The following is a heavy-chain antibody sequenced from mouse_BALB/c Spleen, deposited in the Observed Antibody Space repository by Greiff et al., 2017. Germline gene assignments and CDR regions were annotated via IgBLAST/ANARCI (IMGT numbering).Heavy chain of an antibody. J-gene: IGHJ4*01. CDR1: GYTFTDYN. D-gene: IGHD1-1*01. V-gene: IGHV1-18*01. CDR3: ARILRSYYYAMDY. Sequence: EVQLQQSGPELVKPGASVKIPCKASGYTFTDYNMDWVKQSHGKSLEWIGDINPNNGGTIYNQKFKGKATLTVDKSSSTSYMELRSLTSEDTAVYYCARILRSYYYAMDYWGQGTSVTVAS. CDR2: INPNNGGT.